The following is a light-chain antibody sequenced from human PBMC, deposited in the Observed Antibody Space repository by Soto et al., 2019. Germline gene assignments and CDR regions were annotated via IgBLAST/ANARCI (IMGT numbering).Light chain of an antibody. CDR3: QQRSNWPPVIT. J-gene: IGKJ5*01. V-gene: IGKV3-11*01. CDR1: QTFSSH. CDR2: DAS. Sequence: EIVLTQSPATLSLSPGERATFSCRASQTFSSHLAWYQQKPGQAPRLLIYDASKRVTGIPARFSGRGSGTDFTLTISSLEPEDFAVYYCQQRSNWPPVITFGQGTRLEIK.